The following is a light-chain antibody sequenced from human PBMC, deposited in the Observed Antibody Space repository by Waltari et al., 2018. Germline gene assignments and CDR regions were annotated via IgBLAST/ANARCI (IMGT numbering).Light chain of an antibody. Sequence: EILMNQAPATLSVSPGKTVTLSCRGRQQVINNLAWYQHKPGQAPRPLISGASTRASGVPARFSGSGSGTEFTLTISSLQSEDSAIYYCQQYNVWPPSTFGQGTKLEIK. CDR2: GAS. J-gene: IGKJ2*02. CDR3: QQYNVWPPST. V-gene: IGKV3-15*01. CDR1: QQVINN.